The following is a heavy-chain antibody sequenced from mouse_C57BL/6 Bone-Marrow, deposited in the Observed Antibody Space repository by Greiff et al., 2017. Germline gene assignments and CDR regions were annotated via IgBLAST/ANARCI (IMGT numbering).Heavy chain of an antibody. V-gene: IGHV1-53*01. Sequence: VQLQQPGTELVKPGASVKLSCKASGYTFTSYWMHWVKQRPGQGLEWIGNINPSNGGTNYNEKFKSKATLPVDKSSSTAYMQLSSLTSEDSAVYYCARREGYGNYGTYYFDYWGQGTTLTVSS. CDR2: INPSNGGT. CDR1: GYTFTSYW. J-gene: IGHJ2*01. CDR3: ARREGYGNYGTYYFDY. D-gene: IGHD2-1*01.